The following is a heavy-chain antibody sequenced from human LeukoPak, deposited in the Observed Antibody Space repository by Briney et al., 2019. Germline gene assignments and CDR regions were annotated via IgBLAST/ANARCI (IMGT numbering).Heavy chain of an antibody. J-gene: IGHJ4*02. V-gene: IGHV3-48*03. CDR1: DFTFSSYE. Sequence: GWSLRFSCAAADFTFSSYEMNWVRQAPGKGLEWVSYFRSGGSTIYYADSVKGRFTISRDNAKNSLYLQMNSLRAEDTAVYYCASSGSYLDYFDYWGQGTLVTVSS. D-gene: IGHD1-26*01. CDR2: FRSGGSTI. CDR3: ASSGSYLDYFDY.